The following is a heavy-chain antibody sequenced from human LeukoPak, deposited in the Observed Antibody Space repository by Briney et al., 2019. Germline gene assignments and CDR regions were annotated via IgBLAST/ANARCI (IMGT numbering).Heavy chain of an antibody. D-gene: IGHD6-19*01. CDR3: ARGLYSSGWYPYFDY. CDR2: IYSGGST. V-gene: IGHV3-53*01. Sequence: PGGSLRLSCAASGFTVSSNYMSWVRQAPGKGLEWVSVIYSGGSTYYADSVKGRFTISRDNSKNTLYLQMNSLRAEDTAVYYCARGLYSSGWYPYFDYWGQGTLVTVSS. CDR1: GFTVSSNY. J-gene: IGHJ4*02.